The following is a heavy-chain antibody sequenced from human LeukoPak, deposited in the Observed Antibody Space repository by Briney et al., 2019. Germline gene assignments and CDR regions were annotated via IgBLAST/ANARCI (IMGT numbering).Heavy chain of an antibody. CDR1: GFTFSNYW. D-gene: IGHD3-22*01. Sequence: GGSLRLSCAASGFTFSNYWMHWVRQAPGKGLVWVSRINLDGSSTNYADSVKGRFTISRDNAKNTLYLQMNSLRAEDTALYYCARVDGSGNSVFGCWGQGTLVTVSS. CDR3: ARVDGSGNSVFGC. V-gene: IGHV3-74*01. CDR2: INLDGSST. J-gene: IGHJ4*02.